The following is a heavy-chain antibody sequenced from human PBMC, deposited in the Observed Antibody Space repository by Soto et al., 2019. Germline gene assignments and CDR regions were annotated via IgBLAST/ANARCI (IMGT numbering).Heavy chain of an antibody. D-gene: IGHD1-26*01. V-gene: IGHV2-5*02. CDR2: IYWDDAK. Sequence: QITLKESGPTLVKPTQTLTLTCNFSGFSLSTSRVGVGWIRQPPVKALEWLAVIYWDDAKTYRPSLKSRLTITKDTSKNQLALTMTTMDPVDTATYYCAHAYGGRSLYWGQGTLVTVSS. CDR3: AHAYGGRSLY. CDR1: GFSLSTSRVG. J-gene: IGHJ4*02.